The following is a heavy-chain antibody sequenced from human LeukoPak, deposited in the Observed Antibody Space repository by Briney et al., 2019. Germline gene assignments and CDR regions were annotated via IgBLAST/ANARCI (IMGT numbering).Heavy chain of an antibody. V-gene: IGHV3-30*04. CDR2: ISYDGSNK. D-gene: IGHD2-2*01. CDR3: ARDPYIVVVPAAWEHYYYGMDV. Sequence: GGSLRLSCAASGFTFSSYAMHWVRQAPGKGLEWVAVISYDGSNKYYADSVKGRFTISRDNSKNTLYLQMNSLRAEDTAVYYCARDPYIVVVPAAWEHYYYGMDVWGQGTTVTVSS. J-gene: IGHJ6*02. CDR1: GFTFSSYA.